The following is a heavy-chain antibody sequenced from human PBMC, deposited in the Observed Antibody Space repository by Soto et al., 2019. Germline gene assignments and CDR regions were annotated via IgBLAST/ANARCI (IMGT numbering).Heavy chain of an antibody. CDR1: AYSFTSYG. D-gene: IGHD4-17*01. CDR2: MSADTGNT. CDR3: ARVTLTSSH. V-gene: IGHV1-18*04. Sequence: SVKVTCKASAYSFTSYGISLVPQALGQGLEWMGWMSADTGNTKWVQKLQGRVTMTTDTSTSKAYMELRRLRSEGTAVYYCARVTLTSSHWDRGTRVAVAS. J-gene: IGHJ1*01.